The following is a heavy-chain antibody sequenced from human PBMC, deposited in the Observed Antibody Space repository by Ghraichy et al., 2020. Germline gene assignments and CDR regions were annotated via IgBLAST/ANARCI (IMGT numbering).Heavy chain of an antibody. CDR3: GRGGLGSVDY. CDR1: GFSFSNFW. J-gene: IGHJ4*02. V-gene: IGHV3-74*01. Sequence: GGSLTLSCAASGFSFSNFWMHCVRQPPGKGLVWVSRINPDGTTANYADSVEGRFTVSRDNAKSTLYLHLSSLTVEDTAVYFCGRGGLGSVDYWGQGTLVTVCS. CDR2: INPDGTTA. D-gene: IGHD3-16*01.